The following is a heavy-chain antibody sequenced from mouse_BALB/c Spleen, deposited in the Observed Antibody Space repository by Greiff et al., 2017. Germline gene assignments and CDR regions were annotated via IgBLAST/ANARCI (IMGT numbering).Heavy chain of an antibody. CDR1: GFTFSSYG. Sequence: EVKLMESGGDLVKPGGSLKLSCAASGFTFSSYGMSWVRQTPDKRLEWVATISSGGSYTYYPASVKGRFTISRDNAKNTLYLQMSSLKSEDTAMYYCARQGGAMDYWGQGTSVTVAS. CDR2: ISSGGSYT. V-gene: IGHV5-6*01. J-gene: IGHJ4*01. CDR3: ARQGGAMDY.